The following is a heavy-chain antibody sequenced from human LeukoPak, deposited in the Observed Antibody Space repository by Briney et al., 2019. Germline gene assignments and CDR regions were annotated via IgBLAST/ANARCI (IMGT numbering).Heavy chain of an antibody. Sequence: SETLSLTCTVSGGSISSYYWSWIRRPPGKGLEWIGYIYTSGSTSYNPSLKSRVTISVDTSKNQFSLKLSSVTAADTAVYYCARLGVVPAPNKYYYYYMDVWGKGTTVTVFS. J-gene: IGHJ6*03. D-gene: IGHD2-2*01. V-gene: IGHV4-4*09. CDR1: GGSISSYY. CDR3: ARLGVVPAPNKYYYYYMDV. CDR2: IYTSGST.